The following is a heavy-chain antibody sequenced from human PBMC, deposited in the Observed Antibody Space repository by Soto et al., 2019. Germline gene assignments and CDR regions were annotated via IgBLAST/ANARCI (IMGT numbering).Heavy chain of an antibody. CDR2: INHSGST. D-gene: IGHD6-19*01. J-gene: IGHJ6*02. Sequence: SETLSLTCAVCGGSFSGYYWSWIRQPPGKGLEWIGEINHSGSTNYNPSLKSRVTISVDTSKNQFSLKLSSVTAADTAVYYCARAARIAVAGFYYYGMDVWGQGTTVTVSS. V-gene: IGHV4-34*01. CDR1: GGSFSGYY. CDR3: ARAARIAVAGFYYYGMDV.